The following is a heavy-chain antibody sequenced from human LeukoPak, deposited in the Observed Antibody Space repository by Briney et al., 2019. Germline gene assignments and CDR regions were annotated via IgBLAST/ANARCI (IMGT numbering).Heavy chain of an antibody. CDR1: GGSFSGYY. D-gene: IGHD6-19*01. Sequence: SETLSLTCAVYGGSFSGYYWSWIRQPPGKGLEWIGEISHSGSTNYNPSLKSRVTISVDTSKNQFSLKLSSVTAADTAVYYCARGKLGGSSGRTKNYYYYGMDVWGKGTPVTVSS. CDR2: ISHSGST. J-gene: IGHJ6*04. V-gene: IGHV4-34*01. CDR3: ARGKLGGSSGRTKNYYYYGMDV.